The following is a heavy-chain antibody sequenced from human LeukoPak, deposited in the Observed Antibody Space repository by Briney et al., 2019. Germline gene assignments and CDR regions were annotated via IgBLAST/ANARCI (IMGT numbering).Heavy chain of an antibody. J-gene: IGHJ4*02. CDR3: ARDGSESQNGVL. CDR2: ISHSGST. V-gene: IGHV4-34*01. Sequence: SETLSLTCAVSGGSFSGYYLSWNRQPPGKGLEWIGEISHSGSTKYNPSLKSRLTISVKTSKNQFSLKQMPVTPADTASKYFARDGSESQNGVLWGEGTPVTVSS. D-gene: IGHD3-10*01. CDR1: GGSFSGYY.